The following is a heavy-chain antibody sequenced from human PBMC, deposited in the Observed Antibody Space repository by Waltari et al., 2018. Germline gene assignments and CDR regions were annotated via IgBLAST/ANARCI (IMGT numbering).Heavy chain of an antibody. CDR3: ARDYCDRSNCHGMDV. Sequence: QVQLVESGGGVVQPGRSLRLSCAASEFHFSSYAMHWVRQAPGKGLEWVAVISYNARNIYYVDSVKGRFTISRDNSKRMLYLQMNSLRAEDTAVYYCARDYCDRSNCHGMDVWGQGTTVTVSS. CDR2: ISYNARNI. D-gene: IGHD3-22*01. CDR1: EFHFSSYA. J-gene: IGHJ6*02. V-gene: IGHV3-30*04.